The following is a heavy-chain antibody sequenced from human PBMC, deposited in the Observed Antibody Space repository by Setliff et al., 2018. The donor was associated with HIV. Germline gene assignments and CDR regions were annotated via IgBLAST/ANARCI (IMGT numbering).Heavy chain of an antibody. CDR2: ISGLSNV. J-gene: IGHJ4*02. V-gene: IGHV3-11*05. D-gene: IGHD6-13*01. Sequence: PGGSLRLSCAASGFTFSDYYMMWIRQAPGRGLEWVSAISGLSNVRNYADSVKGRFTISRDNSKNTLYLQMNSLRAEDTAVYYCARGVAAAGTDYWGQGTLVTVSS. CDR1: GFTFSDYY. CDR3: ARGVAAAGTDY.